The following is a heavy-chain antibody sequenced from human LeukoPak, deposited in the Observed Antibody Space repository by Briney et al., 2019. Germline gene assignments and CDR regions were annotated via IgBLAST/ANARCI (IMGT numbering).Heavy chain of an antibody. V-gene: IGHV5-51*01. CDR1: GYSFTTHW. Sequence: GESLQISCKASGYSFTTHWIGWVRQMPGKGLEWMGIIYPGDSDTRYSPSFQGHVTISADKSISTAYLQWSSLKASDTAMYYCARRYSGSYYPEYFDYWGQGTLVTVSS. CDR2: IYPGDSDT. CDR3: ARRYSGSYYPEYFDY. D-gene: IGHD1-26*01. J-gene: IGHJ4*02.